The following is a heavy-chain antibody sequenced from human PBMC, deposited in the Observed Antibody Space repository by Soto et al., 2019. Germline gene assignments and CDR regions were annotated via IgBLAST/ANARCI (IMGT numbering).Heavy chain of an antibody. D-gene: IGHD2-2*01. V-gene: IGHV5-51*01. CDR3: ARHQRRTPDIVVVPAAIKADGMDV. CDR1: GYSFTSYW. J-gene: IGHJ6*02. Sequence: ESLKISCKGSGYSFTSYWIGWVRQMPGKGLEWMGIIYPGDSDTRYSPSFQGQVTIPADKSISTAYLQWSSLKASDTAMYYCARHQRRTPDIVVVPAAIKADGMDVWGQGTTVTVSS. CDR2: IYPGDSDT.